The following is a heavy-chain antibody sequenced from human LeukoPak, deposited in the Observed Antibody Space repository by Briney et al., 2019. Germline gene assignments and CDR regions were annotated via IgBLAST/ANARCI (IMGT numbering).Heavy chain of an antibody. CDR1: GYTFTGYY. Sequence: ASVKVSCKASGYTFTGYYMHWVRQAPGQGLEWMGWINPNSGGTNYAQKFQGRVTMTGDTSISTAYMELSRLRSDDTAVYYCARAYYDSSGYLLDYWGQGTLVTVSS. J-gene: IGHJ4*02. CDR2: INPNSGGT. V-gene: IGHV1-2*02. CDR3: ARAYYDSSGYLLDY. D-gene: IGHD3-22*01.